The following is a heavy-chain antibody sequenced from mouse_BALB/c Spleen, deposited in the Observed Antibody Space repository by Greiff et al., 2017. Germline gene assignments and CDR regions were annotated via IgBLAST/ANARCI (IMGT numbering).Heavy chain of an antibody. CDR3: ARGKVRRMDY. CDR1: GYSITSGYY. J-gene: IGHJ4*01. V-gene: IGHV3-6*02. Sequence: EVQLQQSGPGLVKPSQSLSLTCSVTGYSITSGYYWNWIRQFPGDKLEWMGYISYDGSNNYNPSLKNRISITRDTSKNQFFLKLNSVTTEDTATYYCARGKVRRMDYWGQGTSVTVSS. CDR2: ISYDGSN. D-gene: IGHD2-14*01.